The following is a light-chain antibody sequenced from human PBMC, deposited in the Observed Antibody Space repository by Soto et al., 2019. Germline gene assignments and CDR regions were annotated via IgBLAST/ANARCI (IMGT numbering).Light chain of an antibody. Sequence: QSALTQPRSVSGSPGQSVTISCTGTSSDVGGFNSVSWYQQHPGKAPKLMIYDVNKRPSGVPDRFSGSKSGTSASLAITGLQAEDEADYYCQSYDSSLSGSEVFGTGTKLTVL. CDR2: DVN. CDR1: SSDVGGFNS. V-gene: IGLV2-11*01. J-gene: IGLJ1*01. CDR3: QSYDSSLSGSEV.